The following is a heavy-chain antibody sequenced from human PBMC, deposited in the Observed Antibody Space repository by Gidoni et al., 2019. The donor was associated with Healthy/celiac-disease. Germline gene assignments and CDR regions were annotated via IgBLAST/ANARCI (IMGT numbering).Heavy chain of an antibody. CDR2: ISSSSSTI. V-gene: IGHV3-48*01. Sequence: EVQLVESGGGLVQPGGSLRLSCAASGFTFSSYSMNWVRQAPGKGLEWVSYISSSSSTIYYADSVKGRFTISRDNAKNSLYLQMNSLRAEDTAVYYCARDPRMIQLGVFDYWGQGTLLTVSS. CDR1: GFTFSSYS. J-gene: IGHJ4*02. D-gene: IGHD5-18*01. CDR3: ARDPRMIQLGVFDY.